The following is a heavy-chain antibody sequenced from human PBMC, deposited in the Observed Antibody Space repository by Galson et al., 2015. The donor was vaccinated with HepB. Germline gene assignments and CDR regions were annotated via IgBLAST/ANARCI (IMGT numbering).Heavy chain of an antibody. Sequence: SVKVSCKASGGTFSTYAISWVRQAPGQGLEWMGGIIPIFGTANYAQKFQGRVTITADESTSTAYMELSSLRSEDTAVYYCARGGCSSTSCYPYYYYGMDVWGQGTTVTVSS. CDR1: GGTFSTYA. CDR2: IIPIFGTA. V-gene: IGHV1-69*13. J-gene: IGHJ6*02. CDR3: ARGGCSSTSCYPYYYYGMDV. D-gene: IGHD2-2*01.